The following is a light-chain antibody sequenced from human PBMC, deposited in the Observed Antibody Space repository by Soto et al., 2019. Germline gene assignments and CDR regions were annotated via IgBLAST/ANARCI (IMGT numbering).Light chain of an antibody. CDR3: SSFTSINTVV. CDR1: SSDVGSYNY. CDR2: DVS. Sequence: QSVLTQPASVSGSPGQSITISCTGTSSDVGSYNYVSWYQQHPGKAPKLMIYDVSNRPSGVSNRFSGSKSGNTASLTISGLLADDEADYYCSSFTSINTVVFGGGTKVTVL. J-gene: IGLJ3*02. V-gene: IGLV2-14*03.